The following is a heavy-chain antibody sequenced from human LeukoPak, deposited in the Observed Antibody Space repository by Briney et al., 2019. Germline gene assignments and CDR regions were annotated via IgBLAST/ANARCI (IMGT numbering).Heavy chain of an antibody. J-gene: IGHJ4*02. D-gene: IGHD4-17*01. CDR2: IYYSGST. CDR1: GGSISSGDYY. CDR3: ARGMHDYGDLFDY. V-gene: IGHV4-30-4*01. Sequence: PSETLSLTCTVSGGSISSGDYYWSRIRQPPGKGLEWIGYIYYSGSTYYNPSLKSRVTISVDTSKNQFSLKLSSVTAADTAVYYCARGMHDYGDLFDYWGQGTPVTVSS.